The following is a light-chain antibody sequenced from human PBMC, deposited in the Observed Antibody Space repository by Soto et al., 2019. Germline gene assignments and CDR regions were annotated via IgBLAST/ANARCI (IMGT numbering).Light chain of an antibody. CDR3: SSYAGSDNYV. J-gene: IGLJ1*01. CDR2: EVS. CDR1: SSDVGGYNF. V-gene: IGLV2-8*01. Sequence: QAVVTQPPSASGSPGQSVTISCTGTSSDVGGYNFVSWYQQYPGKAPKLMIYEVSKRPSGVPDRFSGSKSGNTASLTVSGLQAEDEADYYCSSYAGSDNYVFGTGTNSPS.